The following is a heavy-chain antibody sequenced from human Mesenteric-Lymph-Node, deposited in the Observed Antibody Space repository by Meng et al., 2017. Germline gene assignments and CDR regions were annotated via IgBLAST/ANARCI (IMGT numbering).Heavy chain of an antibody. D-gene: IGHD6-19*01. CDR1: GFSLSTSGVG. Sequence: HITLTVSGPTLVKPTQALTLTCTFSGFSLSTSGVGVGWIRQPPGKALEWLALIYWDDDKRYSPSLKSRLTITKDTSKNQVVLTMTNMDPVDTATYYCAHPGWQGSFFDYWGQGTLVTSPQ. CDR2: IYWDDDK. J-gene: IGHJ4*02. V-gene: IGHV2-5*02. CDR3: AHPGWQGSFFDY.